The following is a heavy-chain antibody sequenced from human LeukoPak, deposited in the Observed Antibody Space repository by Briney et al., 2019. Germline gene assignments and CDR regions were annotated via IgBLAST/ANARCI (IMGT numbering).Heavy chain of an antibody. D-gene: IGHD3-22*01. CDR2: ISSSGSTI. Sequence: PGGSLRLSCAASGFTFSSYEMNWVRQAPGKGLEWVSYISSSGSTIYYADSVKGRFTISRDNAKNSLYLQMSSLRAEDTAVYYCARGLRRLSGYYYYWGQGTLVTVSS. J-gene: IGHJ4*02. CDR3: ARGLRRLSGYYYY. V-gene: IGHV3-48*03. CDR1: GFTFSSYE.